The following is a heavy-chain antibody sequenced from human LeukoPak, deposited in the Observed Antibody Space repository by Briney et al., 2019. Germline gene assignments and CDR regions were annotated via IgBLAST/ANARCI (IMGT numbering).Heavy chain of an antibody. J-gene: IGHJ4*02. CDR2: IWYDGSNK. Sequence: GGSLRLSCAASGFTFSSYGMHWVRQAPGKGLEWVAVIWYDGSNKYYADSVKGRFTISRDNSKNTLYLQMNSLRAEDTAVYYCARGRFLEWLLLRGLDYWGQGTPVTVSS. CDR3: ARGRFLEWLLLRGLDY. D-gene: IGHD3-3*01. V-gene: IGHV3-33*01. CDR1: GFTFSSYG.